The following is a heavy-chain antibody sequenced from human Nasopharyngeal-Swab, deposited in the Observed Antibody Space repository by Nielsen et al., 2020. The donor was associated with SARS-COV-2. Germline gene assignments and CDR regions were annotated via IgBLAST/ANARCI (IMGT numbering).Heavy chain of an antibody. V-gene: IGHV3-48*03. CDR1: GFTFSSYE. CDR2: ISGSGSTI. Sequence: GESLKISCAASGFTFSSYEMNWVRQAPGTGLEAVPYISGSGSTIYYADSVKGRFTLSRDNAKHSLYLQMSSLRAEDTAVYYCARGDDSSGFSITLDYWGQGTLVTVSS. D-gene: IGHD3-22*01. CDR3: ARGDDSSGFSITLDY. J-gene: IGHJ4*02.